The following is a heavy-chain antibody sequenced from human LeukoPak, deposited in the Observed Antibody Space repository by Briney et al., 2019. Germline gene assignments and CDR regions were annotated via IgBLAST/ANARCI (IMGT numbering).Heavy chain of an antibody. CDR3: ASCSSTSCYMNWFDP. J-gene: IGHJ5*02. Sequence: GASVKVSCKASGGTFSSYAISWVRQAPGQGLEWMGGIIPIFGTANYAQKFQGRVTITTDESTSTAYMELSSLRSEDTAVYYCASCSSTSCYMNWFDPWGQGTLVTVSS. CDR1: GGTFSSYA. D-gene: IGHD2-2*02. CDR2: IIPIFGTA. V-gene: IGHV1-69*05.